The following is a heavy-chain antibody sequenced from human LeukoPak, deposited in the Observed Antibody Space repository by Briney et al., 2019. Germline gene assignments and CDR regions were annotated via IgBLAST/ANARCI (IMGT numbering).Heavy chain of an antibody. CDR1: GGSISSGGYY. CDR2: IYYSGST. V-gene: IGHV4-31*03. CDR3: ARSEGATMTFDY. D-gene: IGHD1-26*01. J-gene: IGHJ4*02. Sequence: PSETLSLTCTVSGGSISSGGYYWSWIRQHPGKGLEWIGYIYYSGSTYYNPSLKSRVTISVDTPKNQFSLKLSSVTAADTAVYYCARSEGATMTFDYWGQGTLVTVSS.